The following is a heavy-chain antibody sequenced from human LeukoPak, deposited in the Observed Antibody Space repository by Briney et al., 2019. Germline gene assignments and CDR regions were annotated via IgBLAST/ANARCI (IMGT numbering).Heavy chain of an antibody. CDR3: ARDRTGEPDY. Sequence: GGSLRLSCAASGFTFSTYSMNWVRQAPGKGLEWVSSISSSSYYIYYADSVKGRFTISRDNAKNSLYLQVNSLRAEDTAVYYCARDRTGEPDYWGQGTLVTVSS. CDR2: ISSSSYYI. V-gene: IGHV3-21*01. J-gene: IGHJ4*02. CDR1: GFTFSTYS. D-gene: IGHD7-27*01.